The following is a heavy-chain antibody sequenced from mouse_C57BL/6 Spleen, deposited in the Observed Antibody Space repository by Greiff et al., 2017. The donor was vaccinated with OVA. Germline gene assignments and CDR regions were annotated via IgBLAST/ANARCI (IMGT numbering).Heavy chain of an antibody. Sequence: QVQLKQSGAELVKPGASVKLSCKASGYTFTSYWMHWVKQRPGQGLEWIGMIHPNSGSTNYNEKFKSKATLTVDKSSSTAYMQLSSLTSEDSAVYYCAREGVLGHYFDYWGQGTTLTVSS. CDR1: GYTFTSYW. D-gene: IGHD4-1*01. J-gene: IGHJ2*01. V-gene: IGHV1-64*01. CDR3: AREGVLGHYFDY. CDR2: IHPNSGST.